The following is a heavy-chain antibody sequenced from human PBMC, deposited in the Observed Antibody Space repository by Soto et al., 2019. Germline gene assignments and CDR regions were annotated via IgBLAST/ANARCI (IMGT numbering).Heavy chain of an antibody. CDR2: IDPSDSYT. V-gene: IGHV5-10-1*01. CDR1: GYSFTSYW. CDR3: ANPPPASPYARDV. J-gene: IGHJ6*02. Sequence: ESLKLSCKGSGYSFTSYWISWVRQMPGKGLEWMGKIDPSDSYTDYSPSFQGHVTISADKSISTAYLQWSSLKASDTAMYYCANPPPASPYARDVWGQGTTVT.